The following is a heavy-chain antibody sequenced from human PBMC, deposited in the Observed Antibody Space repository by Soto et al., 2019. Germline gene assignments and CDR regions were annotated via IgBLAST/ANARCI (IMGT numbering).Heavy chain of an antibody. D-gene: IGHD2-2*01. J-gene: IGHJ6*02. CDR2: INHSGST. Sequence: PSETLSLTCAVYGGSFSGYYWCWIRQPPGKGLEWIGEINHSGSTNYNPSLKSRVTISVDTSKNQFSLKLGSVTAADTAVYYCPRVRYQLLSSYYYYYYGMDVWGQGTTVTVSS. CDR3: PRVRYQLLSSYYYYYYGMDV. V-gene: IGHV4-34*01. CDR1: GGSFSGYY.